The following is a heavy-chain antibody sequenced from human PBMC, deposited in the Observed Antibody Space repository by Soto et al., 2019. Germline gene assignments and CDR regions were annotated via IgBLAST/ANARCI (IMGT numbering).Heavy chain of an antibody. CDR2: ISWNSGSI. Sequence: PGGSLRLSCAASGFTFRSYWMHWVRQVPGKGLEWVSGISWNSGSIGYADSVKGRFTISRDNAKNSLYLQMNSLRAEDTALYYCAKDILAGITMIVVAHAFDIWGQGTMVTVSS. V-gene: IGHV3-9*01. CDR1: GFTFRSYW. CDR3: AKDILAGITMIVVAHAFDI. J-gene: IGHJ3*02. D-gene: IGHD3-22*01.